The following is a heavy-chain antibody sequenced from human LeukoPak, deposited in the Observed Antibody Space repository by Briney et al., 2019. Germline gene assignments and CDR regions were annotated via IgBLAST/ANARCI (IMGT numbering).Heavy chain of an antibody. CDR3: ARVGVAGGYYYMDV. CDR2: ISYDGSNK. J-gene: IGHJ6*03. Sequence: GGSLRLSCAASGFTVSSTYMTWVRQAPGKGLEWVAVISYDGSNKYYADSVKGRFTISRDNSKNTLYLQMNSLRAEDTAVYYCARVGVAGGYYYMDVWGKGTTVTVSS. D-gene: IGHD1-26*01. CDR1: GFTVSSTY. V-gene: IGHV3-30-3*01.